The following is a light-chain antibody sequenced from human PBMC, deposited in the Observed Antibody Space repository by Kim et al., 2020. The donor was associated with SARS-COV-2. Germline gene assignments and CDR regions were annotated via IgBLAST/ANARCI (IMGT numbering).Light chain of an antibody. CDR1: SSNIGARNA. CDR3: QSYDRSLTDYV. J-gene: IGLJ1*01. CDR2: DNN. V-gene: IGLV1-40*01. Sequence: QSVLTQPPSMSGAPGQRVTISCTGSSSNIGARNAVHWYQQLPGTAPKLLIYDNNNRPSGVPDRFSGSKSGTSASLAITGLQAEDEADYYCQSYDRSLTDYVFGTGTKVTVL.